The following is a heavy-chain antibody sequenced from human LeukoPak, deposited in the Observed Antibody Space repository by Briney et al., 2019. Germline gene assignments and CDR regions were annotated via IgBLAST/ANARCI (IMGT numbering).Heavy chain of an antibody. CDR3: ARDYYGSGMDV. D-gene: IGHD3-10*01. J-gene: IGHJ6*02. CDR1: GFTFSSYA. CDR2: ISYDGSNK. V-gene: IGHV3-30-3*01. Sequence: GGSLRLFCAASGFTFSSYAMHWVRQAPGKGLEWVAVISYDGSNKYYADSVKGRFTISRDNSKNTLYLQMNSLRAEDTAVYYCARDYYGSGMDVWGQGTTVTVSS.